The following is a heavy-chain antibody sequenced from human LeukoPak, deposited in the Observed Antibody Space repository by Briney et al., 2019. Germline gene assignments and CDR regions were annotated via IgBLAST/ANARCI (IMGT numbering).Heavy chain of an antibody. CDR1: GFTVSSNY. CDR2: FHSGGST. V-gene: IGHV3-66*01. J-gene: IGHJ4*02. CDR3: ARSGPSAMPPTTKYSSSWGDY. D-gene: IGHD6-13*01. Sequence: GGSLRLSCAASGFTVSSNYMSWVRQAPGKGLEWVSGFHSGGSTYYADSVKGRFTISGDNSKNTLYLQMNSLRSEDTAVYYCARSGPSAMPPTTKYSSSWGDYWGQGTLVTVSS.